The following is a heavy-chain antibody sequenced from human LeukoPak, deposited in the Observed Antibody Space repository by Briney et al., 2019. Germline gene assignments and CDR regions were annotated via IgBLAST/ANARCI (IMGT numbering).Heavy chain of an antibody. CDR1: GFTFSSYG. J-gene: IGHJ4*02. CDR2: MSYDGSNK. Sequence: GGSLRLSCAASGFTFSSYGMHWVRQAPGKGLEWVAVMSYDGSNKYYADSVKGRFTISRDNSKNTLYLQMNSLRAEDTAVYYCAKLYSSSWYSFDYWGQGTLVTVSS. CDR3: AKLYSSSWYSFDY. V-gene: IGHV3-30*18. D-gene: IGHD6-13*01.